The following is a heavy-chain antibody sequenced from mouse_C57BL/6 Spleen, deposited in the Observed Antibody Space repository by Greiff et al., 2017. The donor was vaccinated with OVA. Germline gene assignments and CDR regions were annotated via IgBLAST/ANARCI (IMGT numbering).Heavy chain of an antibody. CDR2: ISYDGSN. Sequence: VQLQQSGPGLVKPSQSLSLTCSVTGYSITSGYYWNWIRQFPGNKLEWMGYISYDGSNNYNPSLKNRISITRDTSKNQFFLKLNSVTTEDTATDYCARRGYGYDGGAWFAYWGQGTLVTVSA. V-gene: IGHV3-6*01. J-gene: IGHJ3*01. D-gene: IGHD2-2*01. CDR3: ARRGYGYDGGAWFAY. CDR1: GYSITSGYY.